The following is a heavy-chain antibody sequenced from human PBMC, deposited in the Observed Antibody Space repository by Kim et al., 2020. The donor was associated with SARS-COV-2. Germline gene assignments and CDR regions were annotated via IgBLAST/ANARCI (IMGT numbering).Heavy chain of an antibody. CDR3: AKERSGSETYCNDY. J-gene: IGHJ4*02. Sequence: GGSLRLSCAASGFTFNNYDMTWVRQAPGKGLEWVSNISGSGVTTYYADSVKGRFTISRDNSKNSLYLQMNSLRAEDTALYYCAKERSGSETYCNDYWGQGTLVTVSS. D-gene: IGHD3-10*01. CDR1: GFTFNNYD. CDR2: ISGSGVTT. V-gene: IGHV3-23*01.